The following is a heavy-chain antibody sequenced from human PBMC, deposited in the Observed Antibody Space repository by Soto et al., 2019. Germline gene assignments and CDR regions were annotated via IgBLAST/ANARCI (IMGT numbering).Heavy chain of an antibody. CDR3: ARVGDNWNDGGWFDP. V-gene: IGHV4-61*01. D-gene: IGHD1-1*01. Sequence: QVQLQESGPGLVKPSETLSLTCTVSGGSVSSGSYYWSWIRQPPGKGLEWIGYIYYSGSTNYNPSLNSRVTISVDTSKNQCALKLSSVTAADTAVYYCARVGDNWNDGGWFDPWGQGTLVTVSS. J-gene: IGHJ5*02. CDR2: IYYSGST. CDR1: GGSVSSGSYY.